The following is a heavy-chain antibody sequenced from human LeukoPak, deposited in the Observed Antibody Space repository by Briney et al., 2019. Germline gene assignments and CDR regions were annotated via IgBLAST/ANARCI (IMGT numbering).Heavy chain of an antibody. Sequence: PGGSVRLSCAASVFTFSIYGMHCFRQAPGEGLGGVAFKRYDGSNKYYADSVKGRFNISRDNSKHTLYLQTNNLRAEDTAMYCCVRDWGVIAPWGQGTLVTVSS. J-gene: IGHJ5*02. CDR1: VFTFSIYG. D-gene: IGHD3-10*01. CDR3: VRDWGVIAP. V-gene: IGHV3-30*02. CDR2: KRYDGSNK.